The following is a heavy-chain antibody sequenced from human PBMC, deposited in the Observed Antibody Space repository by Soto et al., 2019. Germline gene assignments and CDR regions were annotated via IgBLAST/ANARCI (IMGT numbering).Heavy chain of an antibody. CDR3: AREVATISRGDFFDY. V-gene: IGHV1-3*01. D-gene: IGHD5-12*01. CDR1: GYTFTSYA. Sequence: QVQLVQSGAEVKKPGASVKVSCKASGYTFTSYAMHWVRQAPGQRLEWMGWINAGNGNTKYSQKFQGRVTITRDTAASTANMELSSLRSEDTAVYYCAREVATISRGDFFDYWGQGTLVTVSS. J-gene: IGHJ4*02. CDR2: INAGNGNT.